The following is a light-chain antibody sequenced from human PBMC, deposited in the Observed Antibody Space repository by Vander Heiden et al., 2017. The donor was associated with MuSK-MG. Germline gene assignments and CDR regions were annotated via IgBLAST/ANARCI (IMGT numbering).Light chain of an antibody. CDR1: RPHNGAGYD. J-gene: IGLJ3*02. CDR3: QSYDSSLSGNWV. CDR2: GTS. V-gene: IGLV1-40*01. Sequence: QSVLTQPPSVSGAPGQRVTISCTGTRPHNGAGYDVHWYQQLPGTAPKLLIYGTSNRPSGVPDRFSGSKSGTSASLAITGLQAEDEADYYCQSYDSSLSGNWVFGGGTKLTVL.